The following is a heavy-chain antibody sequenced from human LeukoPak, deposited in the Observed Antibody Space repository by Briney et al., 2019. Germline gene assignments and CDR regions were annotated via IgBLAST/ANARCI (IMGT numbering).Heavy chain of an antibody. CDR3: AKCFRTTVTTVDY. D-gene: IGHD4-17*01. V-gene: IGHV3-23*01. CDR2: ISASGAST. CDR1: GLTFSSYA. J-gene: IGHJ4*02. Sequence: GGSPRLSCAASGLTFSSYAMNWVRQAPGKGLEWVSAISASGASTSYADSVKGRFTISRDNSKNTLFMQMNSLRAEDTAIYYCAKCFRTTVTTVDYWGQGTLVTVSS.